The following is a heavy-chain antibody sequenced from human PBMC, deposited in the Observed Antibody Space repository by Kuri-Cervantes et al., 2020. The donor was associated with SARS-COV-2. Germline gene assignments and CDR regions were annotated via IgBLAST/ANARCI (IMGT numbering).Heavy chain of an antibody. V-gene: IGHV3-23*01. Sequence: GASLKISCAASEFIFSSYAMSWVRQAPGKGLEWVSVISGSGGSTYYADYVKGRFTISRDTSKNTLYLQMNSLRAEDTAVYYCVRDGDHWNFDYWGQGTLVTVSS. J-gene: IGHJ4*02. CDR1: EFIFSSYA. D-gene: IGHD1-1*01. CDR3: VRDGDHWNFDY. CDR2: ISGSGGST.